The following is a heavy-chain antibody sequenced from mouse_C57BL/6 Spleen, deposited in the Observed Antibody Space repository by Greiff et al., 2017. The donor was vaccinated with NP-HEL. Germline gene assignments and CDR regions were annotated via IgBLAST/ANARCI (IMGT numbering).Heavy chain of an antibody. CDR1: GYAFSSYW. CDR2: IYPGDGDT. J-gene: IGHJ1*03. CDR3: AREGSSYDWYFDV. Sequence: QVQLKESGAELVKPGASVKISCKASGYAFSSYWMNWVKQRPGKGLEWIGQIYPGDGDTNYNGKFKGKATLTADKSSSTAYMQLSSLTSEDSAVYFCAREGSSYDWYFDVWGTGTTVTVSS. V-gene: IGHV1-80*01. D-gene: IGHD1-1*01.